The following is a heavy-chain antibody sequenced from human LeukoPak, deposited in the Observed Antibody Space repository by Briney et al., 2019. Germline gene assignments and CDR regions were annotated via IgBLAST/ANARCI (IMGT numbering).Heavy chain of an antibody. J-gene: IGHJ4*02. Sequence: KPGGSLRLSCAASGFTFSSYSMNWVRQAPGKGLEWVSSISSSSSYIYYADSVKGRFTISRDNAKNTLYLQMNSLRAEDTAVYYCARVETGYYGYWGQGTLVTVSS. CDR3: ARVETGYYGY. V-gene: IGHV3-21*01. CDR1: GFTFSSYS. CDR2: ISSSSSYI. D-gene: IGHD3-9*01.